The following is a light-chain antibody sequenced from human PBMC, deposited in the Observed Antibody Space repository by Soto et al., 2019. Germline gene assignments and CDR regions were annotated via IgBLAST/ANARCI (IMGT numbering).Light chain of an antibody. Sequence: QSVLTQPPSVSEAPRQRVTISCSGSRSNIGDNAVNWYQQLPGKAPKLLIYYDDLLPSGVSDRFSGSKSGTSASLAISGLQSEDEADYYCEAWDDSLNGVIFGGGTKVTVL. CDR2: YDD. J-gene: IGLJ2*01. V-gene: IGLV1-36*01. CDR3: EAWDDSLNGVI. CDR1: RSNIGDNA.